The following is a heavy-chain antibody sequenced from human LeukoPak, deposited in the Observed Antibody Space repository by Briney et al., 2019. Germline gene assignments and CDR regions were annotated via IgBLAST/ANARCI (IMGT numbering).Heavy chain of an antibody. Sequence: GASVKVSCKASGYTFTGYYMHWVRQAPGQGLEWMGWINPNSGGTNYAQKFQGRVTMTRDTSISTAYMELSRLRSDDTAVYYCARETTVAISRAFDIWGQGTMVTVSS. CDR1: GYTFTGYY. CDR3: ARETTVAISRAFDI. CDR2: INPNSGGT. J-gene: IGHJ3*02. D-gene: IGHD4-23*01. V-gene: IGHV1-2*02.